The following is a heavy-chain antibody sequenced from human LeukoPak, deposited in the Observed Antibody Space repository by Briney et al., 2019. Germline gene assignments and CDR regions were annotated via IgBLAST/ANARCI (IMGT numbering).Heavy chain of an antibody. Sequence: SETLSLTCAVYGGSFSGYYWSWIRQPPGKGLEWIGEINHSGSTNYNPSLKSRVTISVDTSNKQFSLKLSSVTAADTAVYYCARHADSGFGELAFDFWGQGTLVTVSS. CDR3: ARHADSGFGELAFDF. CDR2: INHSGST. V-gene: IGHV4-34*01. CDR1: GGSFSGYY. J-gene: IGHJ4*02. D-gene: IGHD3-10*01.